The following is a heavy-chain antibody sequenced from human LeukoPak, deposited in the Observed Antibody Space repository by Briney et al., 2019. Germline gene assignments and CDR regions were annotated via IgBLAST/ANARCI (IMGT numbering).Heavy chain of an antibody. Sequence: SQTLSLTCTVSGGSISSGGYYWSWIRQHPGKGLEWIGYIYYSGTTYYNPSLESRVTISVDTSKNQFSLKLNSLTAADTAMYYCARSYAVVAGSANWFDPWGQGTLVTVSA. CDR3: ARSYAVVAGSANWFDP. D-gene: IGHD2-15*01. J-gene: IGHJ5*02. CDR1: GGSISSGGYY. V-gene: IGHV4-31*03. CDR2: IYYSGTT.